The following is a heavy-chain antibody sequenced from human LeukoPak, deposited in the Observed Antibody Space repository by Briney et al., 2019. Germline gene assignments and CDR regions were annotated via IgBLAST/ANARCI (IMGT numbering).Heavy chain of an antibody. J-gene: IGHJ6*03. V-gene: IGHV1-2*02. Sequence: ASVKVSCKASGYTFTGYYMHWVRQAPGQGLEWMGWINPNSGGTNYAQKFQGRVTITRDSSISTVYMELSSLRSEDTALYYCARGRYMDVWGKGTTVTVSS. CDR2: INPNSGGT. CDR1: GYTFTGYY. CDR3: ARGRYMDV.